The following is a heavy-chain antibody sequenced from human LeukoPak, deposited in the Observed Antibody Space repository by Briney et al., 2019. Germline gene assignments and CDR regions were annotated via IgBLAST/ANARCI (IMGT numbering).Heavy chain of an antibody. CDR2: INGDGSST. CDR3: VTDRGYAMGV. V-gene: IGHV3-74*01. J-gene: IGHJ6*02. CDR1: GFTITNYW. Sequence: GGSPRLSCAASGFTITNYWLHWVRQAPGKGLVWVSHINGDGSSTTYADSVKGRFSISRDNAKNTLYLQMNSLRAEDTAVYYCVTDRGYAMGVWGRGTTVTVSS.